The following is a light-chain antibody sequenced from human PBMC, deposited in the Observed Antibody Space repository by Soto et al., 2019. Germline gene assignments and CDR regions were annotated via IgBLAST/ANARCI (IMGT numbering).Light chain of an antibody. CDR1: QSVSSY. CDR3: QQRSDWPWT. J-gene: IGKJ1*01. V-gene: IGKV3-11*01. Sequence: EIVLTQSPATLSLFPGERATLSCRASQSVSSYLAWYQQKPGQGPRLLIYDVSNRATGIPARFSGSGSGTDFTLTISSLEPEDFAVYYCQQRSDWPWTFGQGTKVEIK. CDR2: DVS.